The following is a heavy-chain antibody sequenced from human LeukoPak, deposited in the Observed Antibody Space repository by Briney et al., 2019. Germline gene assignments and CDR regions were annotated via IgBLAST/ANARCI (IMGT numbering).Heavy chain of an antibody. CDR3: AREYCSSTSCYKNYYYYGMDA. Sequence: ASVKVSCKASGYTFTGYYMHWVRQAPGQGLEWMGWINPNSGGTNYAQKFQGRVTMTRDTSISTAYMELSRLRSDDTAVYYCAREYCSSTSCYKNYYYYGMDAWGQGTTVTVSS. CDR1: GYTFTGYY. CDR2: INPNSGGT. D-gene: IGHD2-2*02. J-gene: IGHJ6*02. V-gene: IGHV1-2*02.